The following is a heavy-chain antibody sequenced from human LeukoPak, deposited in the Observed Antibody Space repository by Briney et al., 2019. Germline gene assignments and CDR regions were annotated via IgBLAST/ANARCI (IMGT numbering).Heavy chain of an antibody. V-gene: IGHV1-2*02. CDR3: ASRSYSSSPYYFDY. Sequence: ASVKVSCKASGYTFTGYYMHWVRQAPGQGLEWMGWINPNSGGTNYAQKFQGRVTMTRDTSISTAYMELSRLRSDDTAVYYCASRSYSSSPYYFDYWGQGTLVTVPS. CDR1: GYTFTGYY. D-gene: IGHD6-6*01. CDR2: INPNSGGT. J-gene: IGHJ4*02.